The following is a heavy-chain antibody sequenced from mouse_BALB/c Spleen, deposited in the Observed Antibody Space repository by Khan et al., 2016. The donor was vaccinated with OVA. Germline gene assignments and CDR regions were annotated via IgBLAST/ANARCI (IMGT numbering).Heavy chain of an antibody. J-gene: IGHJ2*01. CDR2: INPSTGYT. D-gene: IGHD1-1*01. CDR3: ARRGLRWDFDY. V-gene: IGHV1-7*01. CDR1: GYTFINYW. Sequence: QVQLQQSGAELAKPGASMKMSCKASGYTFINYWILWVKQRPGQGLEWIGYINPSTGYTEYNQNFKDKATLTADKSSSTAYMQLSSLTSEDSAVYYGARRGLRWDFDYWGQGTTLTVSS.